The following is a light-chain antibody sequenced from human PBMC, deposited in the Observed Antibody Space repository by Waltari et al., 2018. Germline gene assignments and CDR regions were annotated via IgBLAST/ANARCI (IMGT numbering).Light chain of an antibody. V-gene: IGLV1-47*01. Sequence: QSVLTQPPSASETPGQRVIISCSGSSSNIGTPYVYWYQRLPGMAPKLHIYKKSLRPSRVPARISGFRSGSSASLVISGLRSEDEADYFCAVWDDSLSTWMFGGGTKLTVL. CDR2: KKS. J-gene: IGLJ3*02. CDR3: AVWDDSLSTWM. CDR1: SSNIGTPY.